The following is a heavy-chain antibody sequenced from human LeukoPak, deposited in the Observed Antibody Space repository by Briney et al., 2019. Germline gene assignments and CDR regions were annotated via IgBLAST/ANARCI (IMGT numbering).Heavy chain of an antibody. Sequence: KAGGSLRLSCAPSGFSFSTYTMHWGPDAPGKGLGWVSAMSSSTKYIPSDIYYADSLKGRFNISRDNAKNSLYLQMNSLRAEDAAVYYCARDDSYGIAVVLAGTGNAFDIWGQGTMVTVSS. CDR1: GFSFSTYT. J-gene: IGHJ3*02. D-gene: IGHD6-19*01. CDR2: MSSSTKYIPSDI. V-gene: IGHV3-21*01. CDR3: ARDDSYGIAVVLAGTGNAFDI.